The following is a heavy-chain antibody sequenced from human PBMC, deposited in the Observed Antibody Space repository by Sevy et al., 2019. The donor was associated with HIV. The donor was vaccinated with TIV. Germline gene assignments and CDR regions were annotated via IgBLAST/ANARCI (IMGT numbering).Heavy chain of an antibody. V-gene: IGHV3-7*01. J-gene: IGHJ4*02. Sequence: GGSLRLSCAASGFTFSPYWMTWVRQAPGKWLEWVANIRPDGSDKYYVDSVKGRFTISRDNAKISLYLQMNSLRADDTAMYYCARGVGLDCWGQGALVTVSS. CDR1: GFTFSPYW. D-gene: IGHD1-26*01. CDR2: IRPDGSDK. CDR3: ARGVGLDC.